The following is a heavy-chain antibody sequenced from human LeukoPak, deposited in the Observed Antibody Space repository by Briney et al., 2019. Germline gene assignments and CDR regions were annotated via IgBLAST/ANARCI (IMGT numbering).Heavy chain of an antibody. Sequence: GGSLRLSCVGSGFTFSNYAMSWVRQAPGKGLDWVSVISGSAHKIRYADSVRGRFTVSRDNSKNTLYLQMNSLRAEDTAVYYCVKGLVQTTMSYSVDYWGQGALVTVSS. CDR3: VKGLVQTTMSYSVDY. CDR1: GFTFSNYA. J-gene: IGHJ4*02. V-gene: IGHV3-23*01. CDR2: ISGSAHKI. D-gene: IGHD1-1*01.